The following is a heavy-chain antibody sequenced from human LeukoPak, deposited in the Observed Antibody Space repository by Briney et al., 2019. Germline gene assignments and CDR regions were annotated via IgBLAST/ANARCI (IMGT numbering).Heavy chain of an antibody. CDR2: ISGSGGNT. V-gene: IGHV3-23*01. D-gene: IGHD6-13*01. J-gene: IGHJ6*02. Sequence: GGSLRLSCAASGFTFSSYAMSWVRQAPGKGLEWVSAISGSGGNTYYADSVKGRFTISRDNSKNTLYLQMNSLRAEDTAVYYCARDGIPGIAAAGTNYYYYYGMDVWGQGTTVTVSS. CDR3: ARDGIPGIAAAGTNYYYYYGMDV. CDR1: GFTFSSYA.